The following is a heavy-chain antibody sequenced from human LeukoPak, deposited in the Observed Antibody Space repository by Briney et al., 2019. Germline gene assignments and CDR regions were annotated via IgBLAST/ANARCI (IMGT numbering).Heavy chain of an antibody. CDR2: IYYSGST. CDR3: ARGPRRGSSWTEIDY. CDR1: GGSISSSSYY. V-gene: IGHV4-39*01. D-gene: IGHD6-13*01. Sequence: SETLSLTCTVSGGSISSSSYYWSWIRQPPGKGLEWIGSIYYSGSTYYNPSLKSRVTISVDTSKNQFSLKLSSVTAADTAVYYCARGPRRGSSWTEIDYWGQGTLVTVSS. J-gene: IGHJ4*02.